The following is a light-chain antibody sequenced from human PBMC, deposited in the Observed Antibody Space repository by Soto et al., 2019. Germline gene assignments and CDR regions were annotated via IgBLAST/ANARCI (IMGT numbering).Light chain of an antibody. CDR3: QQSYSTPLT. J-gene: IGKJ5*01. CDR1: QSISSY. CDR2: AAS. Sequence: IYMSQSPLSLTATVVGTFTIPYRASQSISSYLNWYQQKPGKAPKLLIYAASSLQSGVPSRFSGSGSGTDFTLTISSLQPEDFATYYCQQSYSTPLTFAQRARLEI. V-gene: IGKV1-39*01.